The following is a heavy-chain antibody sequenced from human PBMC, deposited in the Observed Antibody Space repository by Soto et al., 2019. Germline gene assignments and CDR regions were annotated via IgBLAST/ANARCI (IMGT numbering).Heavy chain of an antibody. Sequence: EVQLVESGGGMVQPGRSLRLSRVASGFTFDDHAMHWVRRGPGRGLEWVSGISWNSETTGYADSVRGRFTISRDNAKNSLSLQMIGLRVEDTAFYYCAKGEGGVWGVAKGSSYAYYGMDVWGQGTTVIVS. V-gene: IGHV3-9*01. D-gene: IGHD3-16*01. CDR2: ISWNSETT. J-gene: IGHJ6*02. CDR1: GFTFDDHA. CDR3: AKGEGGVWGVAKGSSYAYYGMDV.